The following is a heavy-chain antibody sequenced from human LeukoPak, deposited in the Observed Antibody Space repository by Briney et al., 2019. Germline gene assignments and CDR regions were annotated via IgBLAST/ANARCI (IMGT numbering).Heavy chain of an antibody. Sequence: GGPLRLSCAASGFTFNKYDMHWVRQRTGKGLEWVSVIGTTGDTFYSDSVKGRFTISRENPETSLNLQMDSLRAEDTAVYYCARDAGEAVTGTIYDCWGQGTLVTVSS. CDR1: GFTFNKYD. V-gene: IGHV3-13*01. J-gene: IGHJ4*02. CDR2: IGTTGDT. D-gene: IGHD6-19*01. CDR3: ARDAGEAVTGTIYDC.